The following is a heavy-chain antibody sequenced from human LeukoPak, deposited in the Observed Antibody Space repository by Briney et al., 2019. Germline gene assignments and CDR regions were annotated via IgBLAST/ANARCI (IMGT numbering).Heavy chain of an antibody. V-gene: IGHV4-59*01. CDR1: GGSISSYY. Sequence: SETLSLTCTVSGGSISSYYWSWIRQPPWKGLEWIGYIYYSGSTNYNPSLKSRVTISVDTSKNQFSLQLTSVTAADTAVFYCARGPGANSPWGAFDIWGQGTMVTVSS. CDR3: ARGPGANSPWGAFDI. CDR2: IYYSGST. D-gene: IGHD3-16*01. J-gene: IGHJ3*02.